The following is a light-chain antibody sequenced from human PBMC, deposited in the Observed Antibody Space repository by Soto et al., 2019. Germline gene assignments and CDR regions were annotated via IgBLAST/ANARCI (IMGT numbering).Light chain of an antibody. V-gene: IGLV1-51*01. CDR2: DND. CDR1: STNIGDNY. J-gene: IGLJ1*01. CDR3: GTWDDSLVSYV. Sequence: QPVLTQPPSVSAAPGQRVTISCYGTSTNIGDNYVSWSQHLPGTAPKLVVYDNDRRPSELPGRFSGSKSGTSATLVITGLQTGDEADYYCGTWDDSLVSYVFGTGTKLTVL.